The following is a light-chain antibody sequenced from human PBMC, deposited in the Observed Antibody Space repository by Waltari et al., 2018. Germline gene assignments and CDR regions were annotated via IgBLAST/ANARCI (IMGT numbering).Light chain of an antibody. J-gene: IGLJ3*02. CDR3: ISYTTSNTWV. CDR2: HVS. V-gene: IGLV2-14*01. Sequence: QSALTQPASVSGSPGQSITIPCTGSSSDVGGYNYVSWYQQHPGKAPKLMTYHVSERPSVVSNRFSGSKSGNTASLTISGLQAEDEADYYCISYTTSNTWVFGGGTKLTVL. CDR1: SSDVGGYNY.